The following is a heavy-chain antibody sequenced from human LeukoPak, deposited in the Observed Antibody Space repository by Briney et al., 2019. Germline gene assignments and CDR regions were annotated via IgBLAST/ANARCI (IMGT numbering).Heavy chain of an antibody. CDR1: GYTFTGYY. CDR2: INPNSGGT. Sequence: ASEKVSCKASGYTFTGYYMHWVRQAPGQGLEWMGRINPNSGGTNYAQKFQGRVTMTRDTSISTAYMELSRLRSDDTAVYYRARTLGYCSSTSCYLFDYWGQGTLVTVSS. CDR3: ARTLGYCSSTSCYLFDY. D-gene: IGHD2-2*01. V-gene: IGHV1-2*06. J-gene: IGHJ4*02.